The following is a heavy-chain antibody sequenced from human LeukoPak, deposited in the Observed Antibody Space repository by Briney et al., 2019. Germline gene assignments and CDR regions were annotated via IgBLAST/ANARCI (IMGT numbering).Heavy chain of an antibody. CDR3: AREDASGSYYRSLDY. CDR1: GFTFSTYA. CDR2: ISGSGGFT. Sequence: GSLRLSCAASGFTFSTYAMSWVRQAPGKGLEWVSAISGSGGFTYYADSVKGRFTISRDNAKNSLFLHMNSLRAEDTAVYYCAREDASGSYYRSLDYWGQGTLVTVSS. V-gene: IGHV3-23*01. J-gene: IGHJ4*02. D-gene: IGHD3-10*01.